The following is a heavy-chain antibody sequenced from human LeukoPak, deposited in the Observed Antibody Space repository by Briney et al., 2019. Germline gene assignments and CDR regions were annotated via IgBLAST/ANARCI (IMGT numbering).Heavy chain of an antibody. J-gene: IGHJ5*02. CDR3: ARDRGYSYGSGWFDP. D-gene: IGHD5-18*01. Sequence: GGSLRLSCAASGFTFSSYWMHWVRQAPGKGLVWVSRINSDGSSTSYADSVKGRFTISRDNAENTLYLQMNSLRAEDTAVYYCARDRGYSYGSGWFDPWGQGTLVTVSS. CDR2: INSDGSST. CDR1: GFTFSSYW. V-gene: IGHV3-74*01.